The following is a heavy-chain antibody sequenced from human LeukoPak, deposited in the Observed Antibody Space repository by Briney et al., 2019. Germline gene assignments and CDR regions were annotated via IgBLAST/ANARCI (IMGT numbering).Heavy chain of an antibody. CDR1: GGSFSGYY. J-gene: IGHJ4*02. D-gene: IGHD2-8*02. V-gene: IGHV4-34*01. Sequence: PSETLSLTCAVYGGSFSGYYWSWIRQPPGKGLEWIGEINHSGSTNYNPSLKSRVTISVDTSKNQFSLKLSSVTAADTAVYYCAKGRLPDGVWPLDYWGQGTLVTVSS. CDR3: AKGRLPDGVWPLDY. CDR2: INHSGST.